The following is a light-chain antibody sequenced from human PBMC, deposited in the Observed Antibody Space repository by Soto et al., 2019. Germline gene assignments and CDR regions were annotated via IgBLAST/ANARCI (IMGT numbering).Light chain of an antibody. J-gene: IGKJ4*01. CDR2: GAS. V-gene: IGKV3-15*01. Sequence: EIVITQSPATLSVSPGERATLSCRASQSVSSNLAWYQQKPGQAPRLLIYGASTRATGIPARFSGSGSGTEFTLTIXSLQSEDFAVYYCQQYNNWPLLTFGGGTKVDI. CDR3: QQYNNWPLLT. CDR1: QSVSSN.